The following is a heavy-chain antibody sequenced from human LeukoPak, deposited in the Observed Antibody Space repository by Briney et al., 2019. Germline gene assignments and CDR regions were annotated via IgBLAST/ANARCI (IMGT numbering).Heavy chain of an antibody. CDR2: ISAYNGNT. Sequence: GASVKVSCKASGYTFTSSGISWVRHTPGQGLECMGWISAYNGNTNYAQKLQSRVTMTTDTSTSTDYMELRSVRSDDTAVYYCARGGMSGHHPVDFWGQGTLVTVSS. CDR3: ARGGMSGHHPVDF. V-gene: IGHV1-18*01. J-gene: IGHJ4*02. D-gene: IGHD3-3*01. CDR1: GYTFTSSG.